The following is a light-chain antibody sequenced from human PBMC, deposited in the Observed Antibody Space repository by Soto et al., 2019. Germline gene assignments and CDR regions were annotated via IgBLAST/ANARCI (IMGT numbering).Light chain of an antibody. CDR1: QSVSID. J-gene: IGKJ1*01. CDR3: QQYNKWPLT. Sequence: EIVMTQSPATLSVSPGERATLSCRARQSVSIDLSWYQETPGQAPRLVIYGASPRATGIPVRFRGSAYGTEFTLTISSLQSEDFTVYYCQQYNKWPLTFGQGTKV. CDR2: GAS. V-gene: IGKV3-15*01.